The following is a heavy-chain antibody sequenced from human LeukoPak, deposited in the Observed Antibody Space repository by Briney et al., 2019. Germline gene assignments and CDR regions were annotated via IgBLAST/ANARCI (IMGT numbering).Heavy chain of an antibody. V-gene: IGHV4-59*01. CDR1: GGSFSGYY. Sequence: KASETLSLTCAVYGGSFSGYYWSWIRQPPGKGLEWIGYIYYSGSTNYNPSLKSRVTISVDTSKNQFSLRLSSVTAADTAVYYCARDTRPYYYDSSGSNDAFDIWGQGTMVTVSS. D-gene: IGHD3-22*01. CDR3: ARDTRPYYYDSSGSNDAFDI. CDR2: IYYSGST. J-gene: IGHJ3*02.